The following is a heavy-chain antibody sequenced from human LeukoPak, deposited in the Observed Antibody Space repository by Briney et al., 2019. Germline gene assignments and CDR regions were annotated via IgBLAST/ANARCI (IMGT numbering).Heavy chain of an antibody. CDR2: INPSGGST. CDR3: ARDRSHYYDSSGPTTY. Sequence: TSVKVSCKASGYTFTSYYMHWVRQAPGQGLEWMGIINPSGGSTSYAQKFQGRVTMNRDTSTSTVYMELSSLRSEDTAVYYCARDRSHYYDSSGPTTYWGQGTLVTVSS. CDR1: GYTFTSYY. V-gene: IGHV1-46*01. J-gene: IGHJ4*02. D-gene: IGHD3-22*01.